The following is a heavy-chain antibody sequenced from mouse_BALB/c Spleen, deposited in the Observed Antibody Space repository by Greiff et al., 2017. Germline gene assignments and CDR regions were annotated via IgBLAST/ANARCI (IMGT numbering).Heavy chain of an antibody. CDR3: ARGNRLYAMDY. CDR1: GFNIKDYY. J-gene: IGHJ4*01. CDR2: IDPENGNT. D-gene: IGHD2-14*01. V-gene: IGHV14-1*02. Sequence: EVQLVESGAELVRPGALVKLSCKASGFNIKDYYIHWVKQRPEQGLEWIGWIDPENGNTIYDPKFQGKASITADTSSNTAYLQLSSLTSEDTAVYYCARGNRLYAMDYWGQGTSVTVSS.